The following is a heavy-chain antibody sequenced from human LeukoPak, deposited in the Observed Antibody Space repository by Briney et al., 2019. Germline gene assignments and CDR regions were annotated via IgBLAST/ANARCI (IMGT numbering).Heavy chain of an antibody. V-gene: IGHV3-23*01. CDR3: ASGRHYDFWSGYVELFDY. CDR1: GFTFSSYW. J-gene: IGHJ4*02. Sequence: GGSLRLSCAASGFTFSSYWMSWVRQAPGKGLEWVSAISGSGGSTYYADSVKGRFTISRDNSKNTLYLQMNSLRAEDTAVYYCASGRHYDFWSGYVELFDYWGQGTLVTVSS. CDR2: ISGSGGST. D-gene: IGHD3-3*01.